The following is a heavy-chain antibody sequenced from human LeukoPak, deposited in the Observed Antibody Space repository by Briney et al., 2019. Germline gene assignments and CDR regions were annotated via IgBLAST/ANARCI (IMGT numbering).Heavy chain of an antibody. D-gene: IGHD3-10*02. V-gene: IGHV3-48*03. Sequence: GGSLRLSCAASGFTFKNYAMNWVRQAPGKGLEWVSYISSSGSTIYYADSVKGRFTISRDNAKNSLYLQMNSLRAEDTAVYYCAELGITMIGGVWGKGTTVTISS. CDR2: ISSSGSTI. CDR1: GFTFKNYA. J-gene: IGHJ6*04. CDR3: AELGITMIGGV.